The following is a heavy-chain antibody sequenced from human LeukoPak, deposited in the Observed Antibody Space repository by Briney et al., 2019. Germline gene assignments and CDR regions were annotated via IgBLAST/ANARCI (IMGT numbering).Heavy chain of an antibody. Sequence: SETLSLTCSVSGYSISSGYYWGWIRQPPGKGLEWIGSIYHSGSTYYNPSLKSRVTISVDTSKNQFSLKLSSVTAADTGVYYCARLWRYAFDIWGQGTMVTVSS. D-gene: IGHD1-1*01. V-gene: IGHV4-38-2*01. CDR2: IYHSGST. CDR1: GYSISSGYY. J-gene: IGHJ3*02. CDR3: ARLWRYAFDI.